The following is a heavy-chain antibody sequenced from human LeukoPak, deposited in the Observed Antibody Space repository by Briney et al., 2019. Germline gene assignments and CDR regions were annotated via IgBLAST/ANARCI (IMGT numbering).Heavy chain of an antibody. Sequence: GASVKVSCKASGYTFTSYGISWVRQAPGQGLEWMGWISAYNGNTNYARRLQGRVTLTTDTSTSTAYMDLRSLRSDDTAVYYCARLVTAVVEFDYWGQGTLVTVSS. CDR2: ISAYNGNT. CDR3: ARLVTAVVEFDY. CDR1: GYTFTSYG. J-gene: IGHJ4*02. V-gene: IGHV1-18*01. D-gene: IGHD4-23*01.